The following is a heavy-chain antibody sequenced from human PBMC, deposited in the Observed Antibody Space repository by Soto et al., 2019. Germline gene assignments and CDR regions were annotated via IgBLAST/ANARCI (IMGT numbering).Heavy chain of an antibody. D-gene: IGHD2-15*01. V-gene: IGHV3-11*01. Sequence: GGSLRLSCAASGFTFSDYYMSWIRQAPGKGLEWVSYISSSGSTIYYADSVKGRFTISRDNAKNSLYLQMNSLRAEDTAVYYCARDSSYCSGGSCYPLYWGQGTLVTVSS. CDR2: ISSSGSTI. CDR1: GFTFSDYY. J-gene: IGHJ4*02. CDR3: ARDSSYCSGGSCYPLY.